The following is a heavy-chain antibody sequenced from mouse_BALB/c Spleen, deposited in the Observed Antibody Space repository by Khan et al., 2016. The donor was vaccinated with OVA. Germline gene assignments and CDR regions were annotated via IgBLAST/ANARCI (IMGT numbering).Heavy chain of an antibody. J-gene: IGHJ2*01. CDR2: ISTDSVNT. Sequence: QVQLKQSGPELVRPGVSVKISCKGSGYTFTDYSMHWVKQSHAKSLEWIGVISTDSVNTNYNQKFKGKATLTVDKSSSTAYMELARMTSEDSAIYYGAIRDYFDYWGQGTTLTGSS. CDR3: AIRDYFDY. V-gene: IGHV1S137*01. CDR1: GYTFTDYS.